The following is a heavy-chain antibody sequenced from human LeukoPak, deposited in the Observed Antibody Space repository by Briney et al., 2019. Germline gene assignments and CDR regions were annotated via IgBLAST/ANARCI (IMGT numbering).Heavy chain of an antibody. D-gene: IGHD3-9*01. V-gene: IGHV4-39*01. CDR2: IYYTGST. J-gene: IGHJ4*02. CDR3: ARLSKGRYFDYIFDY. Sequence: PSETLSLTCTVSGGSVSSTEFYWGWIRQPPGKGQQWIGNIYYTGSTYYNPSLNSRVTMSVDTSQNQISLKMTSVTAADTAVYYCARLSKGRYFDYIFDYWGQGTLVTVSS. CDR1: GGSVSSTEFY.